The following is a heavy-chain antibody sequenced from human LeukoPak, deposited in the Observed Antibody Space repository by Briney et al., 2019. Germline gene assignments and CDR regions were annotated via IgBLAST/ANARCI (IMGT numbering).Heavy chain of an antibody. Sequence: SETLSLTCAIFGGSLSGYYWSWIRQPPGKGLEWIGEISHSGTTNYNPSLESRVTISVDTSKNQFSLKLSSVTAADTAVYYCASRSGFLWGQGTLVTVSS. D-gene: IGHD3-22*01. CDR2: ISHSGTT. CDR1: GGSLSGYY. J-gene: IGHJ4*02. V-gene: IGHV4-34*01. CDR3: ASRSGFL.